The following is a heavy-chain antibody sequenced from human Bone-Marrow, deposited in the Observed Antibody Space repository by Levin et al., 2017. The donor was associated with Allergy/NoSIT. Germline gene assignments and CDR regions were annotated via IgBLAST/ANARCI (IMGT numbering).Heavy chain of an antibody. CDR1: GGSFGYYS. V-gene: IGHV1-69*04. CDR3: AREGVDVNIHYFDP. Sequence: PGESLKISCKTSGGSFGYYSITWVRQAPGQGLEWMGRIIPMFGIINYAQKFQGRVTITADKSTTTGYMELSGLRSEDTAVYYCAREGVDVNIHYFDPWGQGTPVTVSS. J-gene: IGHJ5*02. D-gene: IGHD5-12*01. CDR2: IIPMFGII.